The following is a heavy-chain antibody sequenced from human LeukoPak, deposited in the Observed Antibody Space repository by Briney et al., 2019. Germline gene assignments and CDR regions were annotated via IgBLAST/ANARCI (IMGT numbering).Heavy chain of an antibody. D-gene: IGHD2-2*01. CDR1: GDTFSSHV. CDR3: TRDRPGPAIIFDY. V-gene: IGHV1-69*04. J-gene: IGHJ4*02. Sequence: SVEVSCKTSGDTFSSHVISWVRQAPGQGLEWMGRLFPLTGKLTYAPNFNGRVTFTADQSTTTVYMEMSSLKSDDTAVYYCTRDRPGPAIIFDYWGQGTLVTVS. CDR2: LFPLTGKL.